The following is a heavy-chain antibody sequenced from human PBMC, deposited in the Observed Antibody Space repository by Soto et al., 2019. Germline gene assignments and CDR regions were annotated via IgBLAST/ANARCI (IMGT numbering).Heavy chain of an antibody. CDR3: ARHQGAVAGTFDWFDP. J-gene: IGHJ5*02. CDR1: GGSIGSSSYY. CDR2: IYYSGST. V-gene: IGHV4-39*01. Sequence: SETLSLTCTVSGGSIGSSSYYWGWIRQPPGKGLEWIGSIYYSGSTYYNPSLKSRVTISVDTSKNQFSLKLSSVTAADTAVYYCARHQGAVAGTFDWFDPWGQGTLVTVSS. D-gene: IGHD6-19*01.